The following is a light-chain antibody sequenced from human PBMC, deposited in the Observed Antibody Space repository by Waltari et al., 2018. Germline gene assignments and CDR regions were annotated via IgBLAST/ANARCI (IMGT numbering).Light chain of an antibody. Sequence: QSALTQPASVSGSPGQSITISCSGTSSDIGTYNYVSWFQQHPGKATKLMIYDVSNRPSGVSNRFSGSKSGNTASPTISGLQTEDESDYYCTSFTSSNTYVFGTGTKVTVL. V-gene: IGLV2-14*03. CDR2: DVS. J-gene: IGLJ1*01. CDR3: TSFTSSNTYV. CDR1: SSDIGTYNY.